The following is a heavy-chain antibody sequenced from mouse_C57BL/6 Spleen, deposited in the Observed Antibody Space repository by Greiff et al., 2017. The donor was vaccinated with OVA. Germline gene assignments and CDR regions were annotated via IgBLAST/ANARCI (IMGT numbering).Heavy chain of an antibody. CDR2: IYPGSGST. V-gene: IGHV1-55*01. CDR3: ASRGRGDAMDY. CDR1: GYTFTSYW. Sequence: QVHVKQPGAELVKPGASVKMSCKASGYTFTSYWITWVKQRPGQGLEWIGDIYPGSGSTNYNEKFKSKATLTVDTSSSTAYMQLSSLTSEDSAVYYCASRGRGDAMDYWGQGTSVTVSS. J-gene: IGHJ4*01.